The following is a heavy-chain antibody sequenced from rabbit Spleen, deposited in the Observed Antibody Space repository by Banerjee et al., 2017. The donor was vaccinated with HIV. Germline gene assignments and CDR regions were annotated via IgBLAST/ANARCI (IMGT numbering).Heavy chain of an antibody. Sequence: QSLEESGGDLVKPGASLTLTCTASGVSFSISSYMCWVRQAPGKGLEWIACIDAGSSGFTYFATWAKGRFAISKTSSTTVTLQMTRLTAADTATYFCARDAGSYPYIDVYFNLWGQGTLVTVS. CDR3: ARDAGSYPYIDVYFNL. V-gene: IGHV1S40*01. CDR1: GVSFSISSY. J-gene: IGHJ4*01. CDR2: IDAGSSGFT. D-gene: IGHD4-2*01.